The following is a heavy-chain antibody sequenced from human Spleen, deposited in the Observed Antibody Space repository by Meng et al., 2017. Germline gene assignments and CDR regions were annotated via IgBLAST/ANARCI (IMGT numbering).Heavy chain of an antibody. CDR1: GFTFSSYW. Sequence: GESLKISCAASGFTFSSYWMSWVRQAPGKGLEWVANIKQDGSEKYYVDSVKGRFTISRDNAKNSLYLQMNSLRAEDTAVYYCARVSKFHWSYGNYYYYGMDVWGQGTTVTVSS. V-gene: IGHV3-7*01. D-gene: IGHD1-7*01. J-gene: IGHJ6*02. CDR2: IKQDGSEK. CDR3: ARVSKFHWSYGNYYYYGMDV.